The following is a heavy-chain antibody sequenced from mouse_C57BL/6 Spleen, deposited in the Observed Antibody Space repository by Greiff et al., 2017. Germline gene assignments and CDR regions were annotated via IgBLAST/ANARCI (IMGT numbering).Heavy chain of an antibody. J-gene: IGHJ2*01. V-gene: IGHV1-69*01. CDR3: AREDYDYFDY. D-gene: IGHD2-4*01. CDR1: GYTFTSYW. Sequence: LQQPGAELVMPGASVKLSCKASGYTFTSYWMHWVKQRPGQGLEWIGEIDPSDSYTNYNQKFKGKSTLTVDKSSSTAYMQLSSLTSEDSAVYYCAREDYDYFDYWGQGTTLTVSS. CDR2: IDPSDSYT.